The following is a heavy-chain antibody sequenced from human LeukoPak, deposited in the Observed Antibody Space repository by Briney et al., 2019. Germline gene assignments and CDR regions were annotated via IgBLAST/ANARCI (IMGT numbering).Heavy chain of an antibody. J-gene: IGHJ6*03. CDR1: DGSMSPYY. Sequence: SETLSLTCTVSDGSMSPYYWSWIRQSPGKGLEWIAYIFHNGSTKYNPSLWSRVTISIDTSRNQVFLNLNSVTVADTAVYYCARGGYYYLDVWGKGTTVTVSS. CDR3: ARGGYYYLDV. V-gene: IGHV4-59*01. CDR2: IFHNGST.